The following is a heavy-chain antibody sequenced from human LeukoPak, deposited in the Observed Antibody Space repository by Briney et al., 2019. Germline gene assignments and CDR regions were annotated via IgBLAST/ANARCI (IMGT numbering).Heavy chain of an antibody. CDR2: INTNSGGT. J-gene: IGHJ4*02. D-gene: IGHD5-18*01. V-gene: IGHV1-2*02. CDR1: GYTFTGYY. CDR3: ARDRGYSYDITYYFDY. Sequence: ASVKVSCTASGYTFTGYYMHWVRQAPGQGLEWMGWINTNSGGTNYAQKFQGRVTMTRDTSISTAYMEVSRLRSDDTAVYYCARDRGYSYDITYYFDYWGQGTLVTVSS.